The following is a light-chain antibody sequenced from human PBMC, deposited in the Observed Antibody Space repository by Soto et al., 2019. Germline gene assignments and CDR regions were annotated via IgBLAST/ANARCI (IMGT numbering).Light chain of an antibody. J-gene: IGLJ1*01. CDR3: GSWDSSLSANV. V-gene: IGLV1-51*01. CDR2: DDN. CDR1: SSNIGGNS. Sequence: QSVMTQPPSVSAAPGQTVTISCSGSSSNIGGNSVSWYHQLPGTAPKLLIYDDNKRPSGIPDRFSGSKSGTSATLGITGFQTGDEADYYCGSWDSSLSANVFGTGTKLTVL.